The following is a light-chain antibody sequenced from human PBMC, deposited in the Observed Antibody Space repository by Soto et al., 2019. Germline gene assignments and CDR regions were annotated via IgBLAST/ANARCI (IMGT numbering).Light chain of an antibody. CDR1: SSDVGGFNY. CDR3: CSYTSTDSPAV. Sequence: QSVLTQPASVSGSPGQSITISCTGTSSDVGGFNYVSWYQQHPGKAPKVMIYDVSDRPSGVSNRFSGSKSGNTASLTISGLQAYVEADFHCCSYTSTDSPAVFGSGPMV. J-gene: IGLJ1*01. CDR2: DVS. V-gene: IGLV2-14*01.